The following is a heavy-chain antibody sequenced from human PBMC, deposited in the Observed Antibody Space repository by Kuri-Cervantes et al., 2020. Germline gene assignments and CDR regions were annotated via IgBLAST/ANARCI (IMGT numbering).Heavy chain of an antibody. Sequence: GESLKISCAASGFTFSSYGMHWVRQAPGKGLEWVSYISSSSSTIYYADSVKGRFTISRDSAKNSLYLQMNSLRDEDTAVYYCARDPGSRWLPFDYWGQGTLVTVSS. CDR3: ARDPGSRWLPFDY. CDR1: GFTFSSYG. CDR2: ISSSSSTI. V-gene: IGHV3-48*02. D-gene: IGHD6-19*01. J-gene: IGHJ4*02.